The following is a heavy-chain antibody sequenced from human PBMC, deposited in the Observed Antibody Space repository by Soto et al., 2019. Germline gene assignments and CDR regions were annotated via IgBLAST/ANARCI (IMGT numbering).Heavy chain of an antibody. CDR2: ISYAGSDK. CDR1: GFPFTSYG. J-gene: IGHJ4*02. D-gene: IGHD3-16*01. Sequence: QVQLVESGGGVVQPGRSLRLSCAASGFPFTSYGMHWVREGPDKGLEWVAMISYAGSDKYYADSVKGRFTISKDNSKNTSYLQMNSLRPEDTALYYCVGGQYYFDYRGQGTLVIVSS. CDR3: VGGQYYFDY. V-gene: IGHV3-30*03.